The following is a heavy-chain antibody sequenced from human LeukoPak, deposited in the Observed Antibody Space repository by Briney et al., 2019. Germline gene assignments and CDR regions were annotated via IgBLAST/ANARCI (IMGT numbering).Heavy chain of an antibody. Sequence: PSETLSLTCSVSAGSISDFHWGWIRQTPGKGLEWIGHVHSSGSTNHNPSLKSRLTMSVDTSKNQFFLKLNSVTAADTAVYYCARDLTTVTKGLDVWGQGTTIIVSS. J-gene: IGHJ6*02. CDR2: VHSSGST. CDR3: ARDLTTVTKGLDV. D-gene: IGHD4-17*01. V-gene: IGHV4-59*01. CDR1: AGSISDFH.